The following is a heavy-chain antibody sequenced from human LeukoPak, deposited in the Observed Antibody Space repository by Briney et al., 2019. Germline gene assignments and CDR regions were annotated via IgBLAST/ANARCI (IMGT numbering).Heavy chain of an antibody. CDR1: GFTFSSYV. CDR2: ISLSGSTI. J-gene: IGHJ6*02. CDR3: AIDKHPVSYGMVV. Sequence: PGGSLRLSCAASGFTFSSYVMNWVRQAPGKGLEWVSYISLSGSTIYYADSVKGRFPISRDNAKKSLYLQMDSLRAEDRAVYYCAIDKHPVSYGMVVWGQGTTVTVSS. V-gene: IGHV3-48*03.